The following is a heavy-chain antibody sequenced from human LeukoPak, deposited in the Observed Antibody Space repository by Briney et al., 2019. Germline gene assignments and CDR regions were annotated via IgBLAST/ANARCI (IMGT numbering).Heavy chain of an antibody. D-gene: IGHD2-2*01. CDR2: INPNSGGT. V-gene: IGHV1-2*06. CDR1: GYTFTGYY. Sequence: ASVKVSCKAAGYTFTGYYMHWVRQAPGQGLEWMGRINPNSGGTNYAQKFQGGVTMTRDTSISTAYMELTRLRSDDTAVYYCAREVGVVAHQGGWFDPWGQGTLVTVSS. J-gene: IGHJ5*02. CDR3: AREVGVVAHQGGWFDP.